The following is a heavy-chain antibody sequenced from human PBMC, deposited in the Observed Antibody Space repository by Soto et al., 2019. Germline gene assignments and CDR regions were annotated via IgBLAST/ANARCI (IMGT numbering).Heavy chain of an antibody. V-gene: IGHV4-4*02. Sequence: PSETLSLTCAVSGGSISSSNWWSWVRQPPGKGLEWIGEIYHSGSTNYNPSLKSRVTISVDKSKNQFSLKLSSVTAADTAVYYCARQAGASYYDSSGYYGDAFDIWGQGTMVT. CDR2: IYHSGST. J-gene: IGHJ3*02. CDR3: ARQAGASYYDSSGYYGDAFDI. CDR1: GGSISSSNW. D-gene: IGHD3-22*01.